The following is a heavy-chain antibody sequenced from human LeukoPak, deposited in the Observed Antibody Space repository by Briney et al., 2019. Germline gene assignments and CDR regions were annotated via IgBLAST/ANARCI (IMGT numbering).Heavy chain of an antibody. CDR2: INGDGSTI. Sequence: GGSLRLSCEASGFTFNGHWMHWVRQAPGKGLVWVSLINGDGSTISYADSVKGRFTISRDNAKNTLYLQMNSLRAEDTAVYYCVRDWGYDSSGYWQKYFDTWGQGTLVTVSS. D-gene: IGHD3-22*01. V-gene: IGHV3-74*01. CDR1: GFTFNGHW. CDR3: VRDWGYDSSGYWQKYFDT. J-gene: IGHJ4*02.